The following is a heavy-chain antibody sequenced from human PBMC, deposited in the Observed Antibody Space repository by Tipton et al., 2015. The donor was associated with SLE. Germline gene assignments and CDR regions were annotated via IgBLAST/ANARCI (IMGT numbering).Heavy chain of an antibody. D-gene: IGHD1-26*01. CDR2: IYYSGST. Sequence: TLSLTCAVSGCSISNSNWWAWIRQPPGKGLEWIGYIYYSGSTFYNPSLKSRVTMSVDTSKNQFSLKPSSVTVADTAVYYCARNGGSYNMYFNLWGRGSLVTVSS. V-gene: IGHV4-28*01. J-gene: IGHJ2*01. CDR3: ARNGGSYNMYFNL. CDR1: GCSISNSNW.